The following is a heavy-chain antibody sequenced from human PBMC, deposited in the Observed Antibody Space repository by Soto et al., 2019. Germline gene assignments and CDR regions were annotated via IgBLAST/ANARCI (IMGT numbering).Heavy chain of an antibody. J-gene: IGHJ4*02. CDR2: ISYDGSLQ. CDR1: GFAFSSYG. V-gene: IGHV3-30*03. Sequence: QAQLVESGGGVVQPGRSLRLSCAASGFAFSSYGMHWVRQAPGTGLEWVAVISYDGSLQHYADSVKVRFTISRDNSQNMVLLQISSLRAEDTAVYYCVSDRGYGHASVPYSWGQGTLVSVSS. CDR3: VSDRGYGHASVPYS. D-gene: IGHD5-18*01.